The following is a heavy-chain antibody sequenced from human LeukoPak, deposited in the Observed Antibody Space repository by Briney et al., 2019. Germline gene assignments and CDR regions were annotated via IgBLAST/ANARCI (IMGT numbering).Heavy chain of an antibody. J-gene: IGHJ5*02. Sequence: SVKVSCKASGGTFSSLTISWVRQAPGQGLEWMGGIIPIFNIPHYAQTFQGRVTITADESTSTAYMELNSLRSDDTAVYYFARDEQDSSSWYARWFDPWGQGTLVTVSS. CDR1: GGTFSSLT. D-gene: IGHD6-13*01. CDR3: ARDEQDSSSWYARWFDP. CDR2: IIPIFNIP. V-gene: IGHV1-69*13.